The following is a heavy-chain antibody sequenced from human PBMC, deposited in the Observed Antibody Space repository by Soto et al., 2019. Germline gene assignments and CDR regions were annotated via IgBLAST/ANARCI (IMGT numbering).Heavy chain of an antibody. Sequence: SETLSLTCTVSGVSISISSYYWGWIRQPPGKGLEWIGSIYYSGSTYYNPSLKSRVTISVDTSKSQFSLRLNSVTAADTALEYCARDLWGYCGTDCYPLDVRGPGTTVT. V-gene: IGHV4-39*07. CDR2: IYYSGST. J-gene: IGHJ6*02. CDR1: GVSISISSYY. CDR3: ARDLWGYCGTDCYPLDV. D-gene: IGHD2-21*02.